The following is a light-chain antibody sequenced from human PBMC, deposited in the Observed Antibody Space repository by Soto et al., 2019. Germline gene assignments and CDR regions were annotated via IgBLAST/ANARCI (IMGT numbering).Light chain of an antibody. CDR3: QQYSNLIT. Sequence: EIVMTQSPATLSVSPGERVTLSCRASQSVSSNLAWYQQRPGQGPRLLIYGASTRATAIPARFSGSGSGTEFTLTISSLQSEDFAIYFCQQYSNLITFGQGTRLEIK. J-gene: IGKJ5*01. V-gene: IGKV3-15*01. CDR2: GAS. CDR1: QSVSSN.